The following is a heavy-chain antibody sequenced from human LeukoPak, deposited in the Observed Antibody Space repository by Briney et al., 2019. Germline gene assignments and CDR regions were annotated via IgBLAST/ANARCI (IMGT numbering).Heavy chain of an antibody. CDR1: GLTFSSHG. CDR2: IWYDGSNK. V-gene: IGHV3-33*01. D-gene: IGHD6-19*01. CDR3: ARGRGSGWYDAFDI. J-gene: IGHJ3*02. Sequence: GRSLRLSCAASGLTFSSHGMHWVRQAPGKGLEWVAVIWYDGSNKFYADSVRGRFTISRDNSKNTLYVQMNSLRAEDTAVYYCARGRGSGWYDAFDIWGQGTMVTVSS.